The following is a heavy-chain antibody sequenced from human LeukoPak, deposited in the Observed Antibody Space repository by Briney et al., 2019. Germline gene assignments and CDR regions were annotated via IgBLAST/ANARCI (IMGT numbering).Heavy chain of an antibody. Sequence: GGSLRLSCAASGFTFSSYWMSWVRQAPGKGLEWVANIKQDGSEKYYVDSVKGRFTISRDNAKNSLYLQMNSLRAEDTAVYYCAKGYTRSEQQLWGQGTLVTVSS. J-gene: IGHJ4*02. CDR2: IKQDGSEK. CDR3: AKGYTRSEQQL. D-gene: IGHD6-13*01. V-gene: IGHV3-7*01. CDR1: GFTFSSYW.